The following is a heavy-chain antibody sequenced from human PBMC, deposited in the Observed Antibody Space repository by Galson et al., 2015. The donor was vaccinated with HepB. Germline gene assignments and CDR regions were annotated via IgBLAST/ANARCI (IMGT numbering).Heavy chain of an antibody. D-gene: IGHD2-15*01. CDR3: AKDYLCSSCYSHYYYYGMDV. CDR1: EFTFNNYA. V-gene: IGHV3-30*18. J-gene: IGHJ6*02. Sequence: SLRLSCAASEFTFNNYAMHWVRQAPGKGLEWVSIISYDGSNIYYADSVKGRFTIPRDNSKNTLYLQMNSLRAEDTAVYYCAKDYLCSSCYSHYYYYGMDVWGQGTTVTVSS. CDR2: ISYDGSNI.